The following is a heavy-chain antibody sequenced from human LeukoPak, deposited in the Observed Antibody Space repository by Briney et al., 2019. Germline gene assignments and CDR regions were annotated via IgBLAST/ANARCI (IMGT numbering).Heavy chain of an antibody. J-gene: IGHJ4*02. CDR1: GFTFSSSW. CDR3: ATDGGYAADY. CDR2: IRAGGSIT. V-gene: IGHV3-74*01. Sequence: PGGSLRLSCAAYGFTFSSSWMHWVRQAPGKGLVWVSHIRAGGSITTYADSVRGRFTISRDNAGNTVYLQMNGLRAEDTAVYYCATDGGYAADYWGQGVLVTVSS. D-gene: IGHD2-2*01.